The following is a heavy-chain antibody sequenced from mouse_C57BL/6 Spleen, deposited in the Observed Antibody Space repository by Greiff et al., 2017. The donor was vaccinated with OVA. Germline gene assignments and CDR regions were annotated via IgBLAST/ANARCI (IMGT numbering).Heavy chain of an antibody. Sequence: QVQLQQSGAELVRPGASVKLSCKASGYTFTDYYINWVKQRPGQGLEWIARIYPGSGNTYYNEKFKGKATLTAEKSSSTAYMQLSSLTSEDSAVYFCARKDGSIPFDYWGQGTTLTVSS. D-gene: IGHD1-1*01. CDR2: IYPGSGNT. CDR3: ARKDGSIPFDY. J-gene: IGHJ2*01. V-gene: IGHV1-76*01. CDR1: GYTFTDYY.